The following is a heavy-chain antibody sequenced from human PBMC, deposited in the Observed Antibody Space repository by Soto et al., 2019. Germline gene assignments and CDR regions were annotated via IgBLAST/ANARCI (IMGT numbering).Heavy chain of an antibody. CDR3: ARDSPPPRG. Sequence: QVQLVQSGAEVTKPGASVKVSCKASGYTFTSYGISWVRQAPGQGLEWMGWISAYNGNTNYAQKLQGRVPLTTATSTSPAYRELRRLRSDDTPVYYCARDSPPPRGWGRGTLVTASS. D-gene: IGHD1-26*01. CDR2: ISAYNGNT. V-gene: IGHV1-18*01. J-gene: IGHJ4*02. CDR1: GYTFTSYG.